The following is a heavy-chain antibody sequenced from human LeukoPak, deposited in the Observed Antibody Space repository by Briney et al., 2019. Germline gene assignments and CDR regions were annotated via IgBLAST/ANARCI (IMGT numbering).Heavy chain of an antibody. J-gene: IGHJ4*02. V-gene: IGHV3-74*01. D-gene: IGHD3-3*01. CDR3: ARTGSGYPTLHNHFDY. CDR2: INGDGRNI. Sequence: GGSLRLSCVASGFTFSSYWMHWVRQDPRKGLVWVSRINGDGRNINYADSVRGRFTISRDNAKNSLYLQMNSLRAEDTAVYYCARTGSGYPTLHNHFDYWGQGTLVTVSS. CDR1: GFTFSSYW.